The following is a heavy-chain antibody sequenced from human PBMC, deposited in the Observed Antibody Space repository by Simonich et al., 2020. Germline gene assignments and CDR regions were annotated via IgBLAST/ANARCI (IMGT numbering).Heavy chain of an antibody. CDR3: ARSTTGTTAFDI. Sequence: QVQLVQSGAEVKKPGASVKVSCKASGYTFPSYGISWVRQAPGQGLESMGWNSAYKGNTNNAQKRQGRGTMTTDTATSTAYMELRSLRSDDTAVYYCARSTTGTTAFDIWGQGTMVTVSS. V-gene: IGHV1-18*01. J-gene: IGHJ3*02. CDR2: NSAYKGNT. CDR1: GYTFPSYG. D-gene: IGHD1-1*01.